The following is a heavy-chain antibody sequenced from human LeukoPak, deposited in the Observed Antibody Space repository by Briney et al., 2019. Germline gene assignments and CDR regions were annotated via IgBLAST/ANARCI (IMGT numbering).Heavy chain of an antibody. CDR3: AKGSDTAPDY. V-gene: IGHV3-33*06. CDR2: IWYDGSNK. J-gene: IGHJ4*02. D-gene: IGHD5-18*01. Sequence: PGGSLRLSCAASGFTFSSYGMHWVRQAPGKGLEWVAVIWYDGSNKYYADSVRGRFTISRDNSKNTLYLQMNSLRAEDTAVYYCAKGSDTAPDYWGQGTLVTVSS. CDR1: GFTFSSYG.